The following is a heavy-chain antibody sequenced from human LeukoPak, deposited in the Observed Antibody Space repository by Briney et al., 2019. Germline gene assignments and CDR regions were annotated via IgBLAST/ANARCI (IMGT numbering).Heavy chain of an antibody. J-gene: IGHJ3*02. Sequence: GGSLRLSCAASGFTFSSYAMNWVRQAPGKGLEWVSAISPRGGSTYYADSVKGRFTISRDNSKNTLYLQMNSLRAEDTAVYYCARGVDIVATDDAFDIWGQGTMVTVSS. CDR1: GFTFSSYA. D-gene: IGHD5-12*01. V-gene: IGHV3-23*01. CDR3: ARGVDIVATDDAFDI. CDR2: ISPRGGST.